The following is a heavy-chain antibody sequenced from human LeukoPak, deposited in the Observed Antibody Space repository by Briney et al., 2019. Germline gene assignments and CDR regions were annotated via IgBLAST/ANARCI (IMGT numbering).Heavy chain of an antibody. J-gene: IGHJ4*02. V-gene: IGHV6-1*01. Sequence: PSQTLSLTCAISGDSVSSNSIAWNWIRQSPSRGLEWLGRTYYRSKWYNDYALSVKSRITINPDTSKNQLYLQLTSVSPEDTAVYYCARDSRVSNSLPLDNWGQGTLVTASS. CDR3: ARDSRVSNSLPLDN. CDR1: GDSVSSNSIA. CDR2: TYYRSKWYN. D-gene: IGHD4-11*01.